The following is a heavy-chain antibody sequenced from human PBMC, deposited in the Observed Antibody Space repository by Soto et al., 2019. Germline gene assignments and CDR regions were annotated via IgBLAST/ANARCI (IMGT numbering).Heavy chain of an antibody. V-gene: IGHV2-5*02. J-gene: IGHJ1*01. D-gene: IGHD6-25*01. CDR3: VEGPPAPIHGH. Sequence: SGPTLVNPTQALTLTCTFSGFSLSTSGVGVGWIRQPPGKALEWLALIYWDDDKRYSPSLKSRLTITNATSKNQVVLTMPNMDPLHTATDYCVEGPPAPIHGHWGQGTRVPVSS. CDR1: GFSLSTSGVG. CDR2: IYWDDDK.